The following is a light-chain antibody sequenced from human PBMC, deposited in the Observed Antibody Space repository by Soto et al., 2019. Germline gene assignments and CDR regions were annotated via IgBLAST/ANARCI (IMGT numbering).Light chain of an antibody. CDR1: RSNIGAGYD. V-gene: IGLV1-40*01. CDR3: QSYDDNLSGSV. CDR2: GNS. Sequence: QSVLTQPPSVSGAPGQRVTISCTGTRSNIGAGYDVHWYQQLPGSAPKLLIYGNSNRPSGVPDRFSGSKSGASASLAIAGLQTEDEADYYCQSYDDNLSGSVFGGGTKVTVL. J-gene: IGLJ3*02.